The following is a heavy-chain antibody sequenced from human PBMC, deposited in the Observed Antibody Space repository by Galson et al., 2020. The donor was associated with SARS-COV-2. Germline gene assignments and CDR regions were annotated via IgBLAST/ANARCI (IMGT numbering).Heavy chain of an antibody. CDR3: AKSYGNWVSAFDY. CDR2: ISGSGGST. Sequence: TGGSLRLSCAASGFSFSSYAMSWVRQAPGKGLEWVSAISGSGGSTYYADSVKGRFTISRDNSKNTLYLQMNSPRAEDTAVYYCAKSYGNWVSAFDYWGQGTLVTVSS. J-gene: IGHJ4*02. CDR1: GFSFSSYA. V-gene: IGHV3-23*01. D-gene: IGHD5-18*01.